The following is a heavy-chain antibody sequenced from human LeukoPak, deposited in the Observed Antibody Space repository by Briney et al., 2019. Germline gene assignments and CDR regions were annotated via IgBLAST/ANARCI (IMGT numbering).Heavy chain of an antibody. CDR1: GFTFSSYW. V-gene: IGHV3-9*01. D-gene: IGHD5-12*01. CDR2: ISWNSGSI. Sequence: PGGSLRLSCAASGFTFSSYWMHWVRQAPGKGLEWVSGISWNSGSIGYADSVKGRFTISRDNAKNSLYLQMNSLRAEDTALYYCAKVPQARSGYSGYESDYWGQGTLVTVSS. CDR3: AKVPQARSGYSGYESDY. J-gene: IGHJ4*02.